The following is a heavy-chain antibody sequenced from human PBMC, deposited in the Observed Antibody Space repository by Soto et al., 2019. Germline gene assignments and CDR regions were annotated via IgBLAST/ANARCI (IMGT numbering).Heavy chain of an antibody. Sequence: ASVKVSCKASGGTFSSYAISWVRQAPGQGLEWMGGIIPIFGTANYAQKFQGRVTITADESTSTAYMELSSLRSEDTAVYYCARDLDCSGGSCYVFDYWGQGTLVTVSS. CDR3: ARDLDCSGGSCYVFDY. V-gene: IGHV1-69*13. CDR2: IIPIFGTA. J-gene: IGHJ4*02. CDR1: GGTFSSYA. D-gene: IGHD2-15*01.